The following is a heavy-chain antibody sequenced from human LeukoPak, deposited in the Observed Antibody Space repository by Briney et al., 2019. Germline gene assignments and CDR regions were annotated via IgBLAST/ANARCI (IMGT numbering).Heavy chain of an antibody. CDR2: ISGSGGST. Sequence: PGGSLRLSCAASGFTFSSYAISWVSQPPGKGLELVSGISGSGGSTYYADSVKGRFTISRANSKTTLSLQMTRLRAGETAVYYCATAALYGSAWYYFDSWGEGALVTVSS. CDR1: GFTFSSYA. J-gene: IGHJ4*02. CDR3: ATAALYGSAWYYFDS. V-gene: IGHV3-23*01. D-gene: IGHD6-13*01.